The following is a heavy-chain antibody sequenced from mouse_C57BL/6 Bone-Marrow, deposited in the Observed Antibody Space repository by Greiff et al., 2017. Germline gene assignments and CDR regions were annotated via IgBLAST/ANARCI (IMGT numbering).Heavy chain of an antibody. CDR1: GYTFTDYY. CDR3: SRGGRGDWYFDV. V-gene: IGHV1-19*01. CDR2: INPYNGGT. Sequence: DVKLQESGPVLVKPGASVKMSCKASGYTFTDYYMNWVKQSHGKSLEWIGVINPYNGGTSYNQKFKGKATLTVDKSSSTAYMELNSLTSEDSAVYYGSRGGRGDWYFDVWGTGTTVTVSS. J-gene: IGHJ1*03.